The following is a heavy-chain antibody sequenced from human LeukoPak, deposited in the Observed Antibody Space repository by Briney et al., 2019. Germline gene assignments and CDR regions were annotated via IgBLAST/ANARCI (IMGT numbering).Heavy chain of an antibody. CDR3: ASVALRDYDILAGYYSRDY. CDR1: GFTFSSYA. V-gene: IGHV3-30-3*01. J-gene: IGHJ4*02. CDR2: ISYDGSNK. Sequence: GRSLRLSCAASGFTFSSYAMHWVRQAPGKGLEWVAVISYDGSNKYYADSVKGRFTISRDNSKNTLYLQMNSLRAEDTAVYYCASVALRDYDILAGYYSRDYWGQGTLVIVSS. D-gene: IGHD3-9*01.